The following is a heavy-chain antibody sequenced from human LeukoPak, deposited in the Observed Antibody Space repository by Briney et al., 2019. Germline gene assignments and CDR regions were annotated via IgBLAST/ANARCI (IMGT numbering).Heavy chain of an antibody. D-gene: IGHD6-13*01. CDR3: ARGCSSSWYFV. CDR1: GGSVSSGSYY. CDR2: IYYSGSI. V-gene: IGHV4-61*01. J-gene: IGHJ4*02. Sequence: PSETLSLTCTVSGGSVSSGSYYWSWIRQPPGKGLEWIGYIYYSGSINYNPSLKSRVTISADTSKNQFSLKLSSVTAADTAVYYCARGCSSSWYFVWGQGTLVTVSS.